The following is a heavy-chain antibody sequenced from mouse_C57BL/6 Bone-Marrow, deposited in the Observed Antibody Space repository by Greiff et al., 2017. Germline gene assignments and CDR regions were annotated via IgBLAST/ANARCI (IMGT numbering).Heavy chain of an antibody. CDR3: ARSGPLGRSFDY. V-gene: IGHV1-55*01. Sequence: QVQLQPPGAELVKPGASVKMSCKASGYTFTSYWITWVKQRPGQGLEWIGDIYPTSGRTNYNEKFKSKAILTVDTSSNTAYMQLSSLTSEDSAVFYCARSGPLGRSFDYWGQGTTLTVSS. CDR1: GYTFTSYW. J-gene: IGHJ2*01. D-gene: IGHD4-1*01. CDR2: IYPTSGRT.